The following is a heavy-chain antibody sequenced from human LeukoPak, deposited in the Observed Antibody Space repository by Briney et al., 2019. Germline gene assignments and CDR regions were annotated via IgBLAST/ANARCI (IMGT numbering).Heavy chain of an antibody. CDR3: AKASGHIVVVPAFDY. Sequence: GGSLRLSCAASGFTFSNYAMSWVRQAPGKGLEWVSAISAGGNDTYYAASVKGRFTFSRDNAKNSLYLQMNSLRAEDMALYYCAKASGHIVVVPAFDYWGQGTLVTVSS. CDR1: GFTFSNYA. D-gene: IGHD2-2*01. V-gene: IGHV3-23*01. J-gene: IGHJ4*02. CDR2: ISAGGNDT.